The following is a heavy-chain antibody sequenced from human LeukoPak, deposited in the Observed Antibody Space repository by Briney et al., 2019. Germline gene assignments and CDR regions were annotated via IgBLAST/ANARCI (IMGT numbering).Heavy chain of an antibody. J-gene: IGHJ3*01. CDR3: ARSPRGSGSSTLLGVAFDL. Sequence: SETLSLTCTASGGSITNTNDYWGWVHQSPGRGLEWLGNIFYNGSPYYNPSLKSRVAISVDTSKNHFSLTLNAVTAADTAVYYCARSPRGSGSSTLLGVAFDLWGQGTMVTVSS. D-gene: IGHD3-10*01. CDR2: IFYNGSP. V-gene: IGHV4-39*02. CDR1: GGSITNTNDY.